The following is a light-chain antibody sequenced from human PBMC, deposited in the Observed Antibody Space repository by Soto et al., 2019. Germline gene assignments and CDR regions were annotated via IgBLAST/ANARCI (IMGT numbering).Light chain of an antibody. Sequence: QSVLTQPASVSGSPGQSITISCTGTSSDVGGYKYVSWYQQHPDKAPKLIIFEVSNRPSGISSRFSGSKSGNTASLTISGLQAEDEADYYCASYTSDNRSYVFGTGTKVTVL. V-gene: IGLV2-14*01. J-gene: IGLJ1*01. CDR3: ASYTSDNRSYV. CDR2: EVS. CDR1: SSDVGGYKY.